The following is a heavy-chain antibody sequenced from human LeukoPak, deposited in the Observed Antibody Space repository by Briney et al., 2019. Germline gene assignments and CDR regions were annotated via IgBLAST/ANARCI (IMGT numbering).Heavy chain of an antibody. CDR2: INSDGSST. CDR1: GFTFSSYW. V-gene: IGHV3-74*01. D-gene: IGHD3-9*01. Sequence: GGSLRLSCAASGFTFSSYWMHWVRPAPGKGLVWVSRINSDGSSTSYADSVKGRLTISRDNAKNTLYLQMNSPRAEDTAVYYCARGTELRYFDWLSQHWGPGTLVTVSS. CDR3: ARGTELRYFDWLSQH. J-gene: IGHJ1*01.